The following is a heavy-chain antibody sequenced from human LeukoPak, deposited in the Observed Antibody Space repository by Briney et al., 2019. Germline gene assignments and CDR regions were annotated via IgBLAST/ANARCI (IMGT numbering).Heavy chain of an antibody. Sequence: GESLRISCKGSGYIFTSYWIGWVRQMPGKGLEWMGIIYPGDSDTRYSPSFQGQVTISADKYISTAYLQWSSLKASDTAMFYCARQPDSSGSPLYWGQGTLVSVSS. V-gene: IGHV5-51*01. D-gene: IGHD3-22*01. J-gene: IGHJ4*02. CDR2: IYPGDSDT. CDR1: GYIFTSYW. CDR3: ARQPDSSGSPLY.